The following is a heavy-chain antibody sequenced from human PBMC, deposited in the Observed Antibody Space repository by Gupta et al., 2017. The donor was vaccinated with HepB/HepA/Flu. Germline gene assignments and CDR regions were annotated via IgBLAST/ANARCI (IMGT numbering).Heavy chain of an antibody. CDR1: GFTFRTYA. CDR3: AKRVSASNSPFEY. CDR2: ISSSGDNT. D-gene: IGHD3-3*02. V-gene: IGHV3-23*01. J-gene: IGHJ4*02. Sequence: EVQLLDSGGGLVQPGGSLRLSCAASGFTFRTYAMSWVRQAPGKGLEWVSGISSSGDNTYFADSVRGRFTISRDNSKNTLHLQMNSLRAEDTAVYYCAKRVSASNSPFEYWGQGTLVTVSS.